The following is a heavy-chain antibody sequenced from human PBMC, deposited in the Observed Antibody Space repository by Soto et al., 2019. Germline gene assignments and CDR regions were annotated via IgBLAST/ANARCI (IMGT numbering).Heavy chain of an antibody. V-gene: IGHV3-53*02. J-gene: IGHJ4*02. D-gene: IGHD4-17*01. CDR3: ARGHGDYMEGYYFDY. CDR2: IYSGGTT. Sequence: EVQLVETGGGLIQPGGSLRLSCAASGFTVSSNCMSWVRQAPGKGLECVSVIYSGGTTYYADSVKGRFAISRDNSKNTLFLQMNSLRAEDTAVYYCARGHGDYMEGYYFDYWGQGTLVTVSS. CDR1: GFTVSSNC.